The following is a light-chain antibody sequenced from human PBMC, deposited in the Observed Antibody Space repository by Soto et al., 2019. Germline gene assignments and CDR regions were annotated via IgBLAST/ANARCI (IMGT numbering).Light chain of an antibody. CDR2: AAS. CDR1: QGISSY. V-gene: IGKV1-8*01. J-gene: IGKJ3*01. Sequence: AIRMTQSPSSLSASTGDRVTITCRASQGISSYLAWYQQKPGKAPKLLIYAASTLQSGVPSRFSGSGSGTDFTLTISCLQSEDFATYFCPQYCSYPFTFGPGTKVEIK. CDR3: PQYCSYPFT.